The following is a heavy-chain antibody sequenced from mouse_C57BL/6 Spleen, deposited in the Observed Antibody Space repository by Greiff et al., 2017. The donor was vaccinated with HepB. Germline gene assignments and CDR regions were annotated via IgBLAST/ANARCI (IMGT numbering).Heavy chain of an antibody. J-gene: IGHJ4*01. CDR2: IDPSDSYT. CDR1: GYTFTSYW. D-gene: IGHD3-2*01. Sequence: QVQLQQSGAELVKPGASVKLSCKASGYTFTSYWMQWVKQRPGQGLEWIGEIDPSDSYTNYNQKFKGKATLTVDTSSSTAYMQLSSLTSEDSAVYYCARRQGYAMDYWGQGTSVTVSS. V-gene: IGHV1-50*01. CDR3: ARRQGYAMDY.